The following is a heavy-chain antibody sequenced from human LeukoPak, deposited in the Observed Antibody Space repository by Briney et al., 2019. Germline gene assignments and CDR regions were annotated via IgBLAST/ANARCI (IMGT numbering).Heavy chain of an antibody. V-gene: IGHV1-2*02. D-gene: IGHD2-15*01. J-gene: IGHJ6*03. CDR3: ARGSLLRFYYYYMDV. CDR1: GYTFTGYY. CDR2: INPNSGGT. Sequence: AASVKVSCKASGYTFTGYYMHWVRQAPGQGLEWMGWINPNSGGTNYAQKFQGRVTMTRDTSISTAYMELSSLGSEDTAVYYCARGSLLRFYYYYMDVWGKGTTVTVSS.